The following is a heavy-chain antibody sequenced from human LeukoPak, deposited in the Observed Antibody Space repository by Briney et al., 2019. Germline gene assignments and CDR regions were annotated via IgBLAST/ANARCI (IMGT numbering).Heavy chain of an antibody. CDR1: GGSISSGDYY. CDR3: AAWGNYDSSGYRRIDY. Sequence: PSQTLSLTCTVSGGSISSGDYYWSWIRQPPGKGLEWIGNIYYSGSTYYNPSLKSRVTISVDTSKNQFSLKLSSVTAADTAVYYCAAWGNYDSSGYRRIDYWGQGTLVTVSS. J-gene: IGHJ4*02. V-gene: IGHV4-30-4*01. D-gene: IGHD3-22*01. CDR2: IYYSGST.